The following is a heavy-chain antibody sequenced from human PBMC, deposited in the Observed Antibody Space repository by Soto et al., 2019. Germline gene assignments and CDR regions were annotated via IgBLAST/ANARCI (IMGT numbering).Heavy chain of an antibody. D-gene: IGHD3-10*01. CDR3: ARVGSRDGYKKCGDAFDI. V-gene: IGHV4-30-2*01. CDR1: GGSISSGGYS. J-gene: IGHJ3*02. CDR2: IYHSGST. Sequence: SETLSLTCAVSGGSISSGGYSWSWIRQPPGKGLEWIGYIYHSGSTYYNPSLKSRVTISVDRSKNQFSLKLSSVTAADTAVYYCARVGSRDGYKKCGDAFDIWGQGTMVTVSS.